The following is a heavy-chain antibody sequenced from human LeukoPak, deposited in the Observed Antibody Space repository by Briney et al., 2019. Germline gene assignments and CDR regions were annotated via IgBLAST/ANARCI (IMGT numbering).Heavy chain of an antibody. CDR3: AGISSGYYYYYGMDV. Sequence: SETLSLTCAVYGGSFSGYYWSWIRQPPGKGLECIGEINHSGSTNYNPSLKSRVTISVDTSKNQFSLKLSSVTAADTAVYYCAGISSGYYYYYGMDVWGQGTTVTVSS. D-gene: IGHD3-22*01. CDR2: INHSGST. J-gene: IGHJ6*02. CDR1: GGSFSGYY. V-gene: IGHV4-34*01.